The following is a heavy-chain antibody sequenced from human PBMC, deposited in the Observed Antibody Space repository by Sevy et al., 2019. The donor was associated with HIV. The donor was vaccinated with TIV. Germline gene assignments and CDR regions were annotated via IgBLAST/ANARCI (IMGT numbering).Heavy chain of an antibody. Sequence: SETLSLTCTVSGGSVSSGSYYWSWIRQPPGKGLEWIGYIYYSGSTNYNPSLKSRVTISVDTSKNQFSLKLSSVTAADTVVYYCARFDATTVTTFDYWGQGTLVTVSS. D-gene: IGHD4-17*01. CDR1: GGSVSSGSYY. CDR3: ARFDATTVTTFDY. CDR2: IYYSGST. J-gene: IGHJ4*02. V-gene: IGHV4-61*01.